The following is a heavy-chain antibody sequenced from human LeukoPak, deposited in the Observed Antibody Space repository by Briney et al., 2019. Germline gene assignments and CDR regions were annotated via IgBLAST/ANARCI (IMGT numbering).Heavy chain of an antibody. J-gene: IGHJ4*02. CDR1: GFPFSNYA. CDR3: AIYSGTARSHDY. Sequence: PGGSLRLSYAASGFPFSNYAMSWVRQAPGKGLEWVSLMTGSGDNTYYADSVKGRFTISRDNSKNTLYLQMDSLTAEDTAIYYCAIYSGTARSHDYWGQGTLVTVSA. V-gene: IGHV3-23*01. CDR2: MTGSGDNT. D-gene: IGHD5-12*01.